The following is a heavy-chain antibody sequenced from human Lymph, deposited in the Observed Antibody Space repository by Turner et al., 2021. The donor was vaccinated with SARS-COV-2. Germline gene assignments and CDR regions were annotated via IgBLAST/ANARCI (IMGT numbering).Heavy chain of an antibody. CDR1: GYTFPSYD. CDR3: ARGRYSGGGMDV. Sequence: QVQLVQSGAEVKKPGASVNVSCKASGYTFPSYDINWVRQATGQGLEWMGWMNPNSGNTGYAQKFQGRVTMTRNISISTAYMELSTLRSEDTAVYYCARGRYSGGGMDVWGQGTTVTVSS. V-gene: IGHV1-8*01. J-gene: IGHJ6*02. D-gene: IGHD1-26*01. CDR2: MNPNSGNT.